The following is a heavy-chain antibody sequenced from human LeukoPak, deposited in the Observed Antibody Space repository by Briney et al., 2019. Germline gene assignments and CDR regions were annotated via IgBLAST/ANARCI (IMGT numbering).Heavy chain of an antibody. Sequence: ASVKVSCKASGYTFSSYGISWVRQAPGQGLEWMGWISAYNGNTDHAQKLQDRVTMTTDTSTSTAYMELRSLSSDDTAVYYCARGEYCTSTSCYHSFGAFDIWGQGTMVTVSS. J-gene: IGHJ3*02. CDR3: ARGEYCTSTSCYHSFGAFDI. CDR1: GYTFSSYG. D-gene: IGHD2-2*01. CDR2: ISAYNGNT. V-gene: IGHV1-18*01.